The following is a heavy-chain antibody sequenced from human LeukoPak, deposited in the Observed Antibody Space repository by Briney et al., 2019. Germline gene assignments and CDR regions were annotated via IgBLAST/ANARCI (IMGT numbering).Heavy chain of an antibody. CDR1: GYTFTSYG. CDR2: INAYNGNT. D-gene: IGHD5-18*01. Sequence: ASVKVSCKASGYTFTSYGISWVRQSPGQGLEGRGWINAYNGNTNYAHKLQGRVTMTTDTSTSKVYMELRSMRSDDTAVYYCARDVDTAMGYYYYYMDVWGKGTTVTVSS. CDR3: ARDVDTAMGYYYYYMDV. J-gene: IGHJ6*03. V-gene: IGHV1-18*01.